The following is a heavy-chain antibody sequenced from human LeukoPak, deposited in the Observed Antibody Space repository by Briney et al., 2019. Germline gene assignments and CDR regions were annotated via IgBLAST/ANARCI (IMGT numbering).Heavy chain of an antibody. CDR3: ARDRRYCSSTSCYIGYWYFDL. CDR1: GGSISSDGYY. Sequence: SETLSLTCTVSGGSISSDGYYWSWIRQPPGKGLEWIGYFYHSGNANYNPSLKSRVTISVDRSKNQFSLRLSFVTAADTAVYYCARDRRYCSSTSCYIGYWYFDLWGRGTLVTVSS. V-gene: IGHV4-30-2*01. D-gene: IGHD2-2*02. CDR2: FYHSGNA. J-gene: IGHJ2*01.